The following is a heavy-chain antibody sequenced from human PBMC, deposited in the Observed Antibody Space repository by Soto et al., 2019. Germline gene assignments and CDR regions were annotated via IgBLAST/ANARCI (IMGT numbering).Heavy chain of an antibody. V-gene: IGHV3-33*01. D-gene: IGHD6-6*01. CDR1: GFNFSGSG. CDR3: ARDEYSQLEYYYYCLDA. Sequence: GASATLSCAASGFNFSGSGMHCLRQAPGKGLRCRAVIWYYGNNTYYAHSVQSRYAISRQNSNNTMYLQMSSLRAEDTAMNYCARDEYSQLEYYYYCLDAWGQGTTVT. J-gene: IGHJ6*02. CDR2: IWYYGNNT.